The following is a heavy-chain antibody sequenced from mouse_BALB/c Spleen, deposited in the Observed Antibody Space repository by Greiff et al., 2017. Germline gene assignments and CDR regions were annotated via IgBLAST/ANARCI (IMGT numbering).Heavy chain of an antibody. CDR3: ARQGGRLLRFAY. CDR2: ISSGGSYT. Sequence: EVQGVESGGDLVKPGGSLKLSCAASGFTFSSYGMSWVRQTPDKRLEWVATISSGGSYTYYPDSVKGRFTISRDNAKNTLYLQMSSLKSEDTAMYYCARQGGRLLRFAYWGQGTLVTVSA. D-gene: IGHD2-3*01. J-gene: IGHJ3*01. V-gene: IGHV5-6*01. CDR1: GFTFSSYG.